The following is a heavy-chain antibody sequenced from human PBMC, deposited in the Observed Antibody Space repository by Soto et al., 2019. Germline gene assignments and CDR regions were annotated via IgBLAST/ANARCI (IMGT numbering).Heavy chain of an antibody. Sequence: SETLSLTCTVSGGSISSGGYYWSWIRQHPGKGLEWIGYIYYSGSTYYNPSLKSRVTISVDTSKNQFSLKLSSVTAADTAVYYCARGWGYGDYVDHYWGQGTLVTVSS. CDR1: GGSISSGGYY. J-gene: IGHJ4*02. CDR2: IYYSGST. V-gene: IGHV4-31*03. CDR3: ARGWGYGDYVDHY. D-gene: IGHD4-17*01.